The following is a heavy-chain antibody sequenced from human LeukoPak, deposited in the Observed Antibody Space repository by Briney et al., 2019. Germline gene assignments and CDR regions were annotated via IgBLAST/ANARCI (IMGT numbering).Heavy chain of an antibody. V-gene: IGHV4-59*01. Sequence: SEALSLTCAVHGAPLRGYYWTWLRRPPGKGQEWVGFIYYSGSTSYNPSLKSRVTISVDTPRNHFSLKLSSLTAADTAVYYCARVCSAGSCYGLGVIEYWGQGTLVTVSS. CDR2: IYYSGST. CDR1: GAPLRGYY. D-gene: IGHD2-15*01. CDR3: ARVCSAGSCYGLGVIEY. J-gene: IGHJ4*02.